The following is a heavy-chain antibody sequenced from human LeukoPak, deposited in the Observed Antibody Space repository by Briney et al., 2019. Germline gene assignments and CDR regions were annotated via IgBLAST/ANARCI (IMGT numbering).Heavy chain of an antibody. CDR3: AGAPPYSSSWSISGHFDY. CDR2: IYYSGST. D-gene: IGHD6-13*01. V-gene: IGHV4-59*08. CDR1: GGSISSYY. J-gene: IGHJ4*02. Sequence: SETLSLTCTVSGGSISSYYWSWLRQPPGKGLEWIGYIYYSGSTNYNPSLKSRVTISVDTSKNQFSLKLSSVTAADTAVYYCAGAPPYSSSWSISGHFDYWGQGTLVTVSS.